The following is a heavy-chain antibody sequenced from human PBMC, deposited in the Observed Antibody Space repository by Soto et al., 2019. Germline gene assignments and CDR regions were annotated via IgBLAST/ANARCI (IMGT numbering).Heavy chain of an antibody. CDR1: GYGFTTYG. CDR2: ISAHNGNT. V-gene: IGHV1-18*01. J-gene: IGHJ4*02. Sequence: QVHLVQSGAEVKKPGASVKVSCKGSGYGFTTYGITWVRQAPGQGLEWMAWISAHNGNTNYAQKLQGRVTVTRDTSTSTAYMELRSLRSDVTAVYDCARGRYGDYWGQGALVTVSS. CDR3: ARGRYGDY. D-gene: IGHD1-1*01.